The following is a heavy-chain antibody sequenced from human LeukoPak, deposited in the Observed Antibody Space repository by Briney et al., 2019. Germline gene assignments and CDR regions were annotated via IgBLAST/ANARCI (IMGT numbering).Heavy chain of an antibody. V-gene: IGHV4-34*01. CDR1: GGSFSGYY. Sequence: SETLSLTCAVYGGSFSGYYWSWIRQPPGKGLEWIGEINHSGSTNYNPSLKSRVTISVDTSKNQFSLKLSSVTAADTAVYYCVRGKGDFDYWGQGTLVTVSS. J-gene: IGHJ4*02. CDR3: VRGKGDFDY. CDR2: INHSGST.